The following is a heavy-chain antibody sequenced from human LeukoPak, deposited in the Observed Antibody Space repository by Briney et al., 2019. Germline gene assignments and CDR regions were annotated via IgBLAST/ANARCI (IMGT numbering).Heavy chain of an antibody. CDR2: ISYDGSNK. J-gene: IGHJ4*02. CDR3: ARVSPAIVVVTGTGAPDY. Sequence: PGGSLRLSCAASGFTFRSYGMHWVRQAPGKGLEWVAVISYDGSNKYYADSVKGRFTISRDNSKNTVYLQMNSLRAEDTAVYYCARVSPAIVVVTGTGAPDYWGQGTLVTVSS. CDR1: GFTFRSYG. V-gene: IGHV3-30*03. D-gene: IGHD2-21*02.